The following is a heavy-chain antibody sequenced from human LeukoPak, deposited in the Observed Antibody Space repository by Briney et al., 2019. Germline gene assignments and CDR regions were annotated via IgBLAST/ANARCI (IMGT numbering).Heavy chain of an antibody. CDR1: GGTFSSYT. Sequence: SVKVSCKAPGGTFSSYTISGVRQAPGEGREGVGRIFPILGIAHCAQTFRGSITITADKPTSTAYMELSSLRSEDTAVYYCARGNPCYYMDVWGKGTTVTVCS. J-gene: IGHJ6*03. CDR2: IFPILGIA. CDR3: ARGNPCYYMDV. D-gene: IGHD4-23*01. V-gene: IGHV1-69*02.